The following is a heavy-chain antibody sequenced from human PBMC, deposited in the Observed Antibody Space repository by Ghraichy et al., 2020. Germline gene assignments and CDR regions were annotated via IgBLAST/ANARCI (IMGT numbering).Heavy chain of an antibody. D-gene: IGHD5-24*01. V-gene: IGHV3-74*01. Sequence: GGSLRLSCAASGFSFSYSWMHWVRQAPGKGLVWVSRISRDGSSTNYADSVKGRFTISRDNAKNTLYLEMNSLRAEDTAVYYCARVAQDGYNLPDKWGQGTLVTVSS. CDR2: ISRDGSST. CDR3: ARVAQDGYNLPDK. J-gene: IGHJ4*02. CDR1: GFSFSYSW.